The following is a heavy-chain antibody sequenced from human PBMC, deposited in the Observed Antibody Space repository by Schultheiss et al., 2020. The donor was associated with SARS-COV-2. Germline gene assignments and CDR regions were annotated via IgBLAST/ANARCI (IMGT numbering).Heavy chain of an antibody. J-gene: IGHJ6*03. V-gene: IGHV4-59*08. CDR1: GGSFSGNY. CDR3: ARTRIQTNYYYYYMDV. Sequence: SETLSLTCAVHGGSFSGNYWSWIRQPPGKGLEWIGYIYYSGSTNYNPSLKSRVTISVDTSKNQFSLKLSSVTAADTAVYYCARTRIQTNYYYYYMDVWGKGTTVTVSS. CDR2: IYYSGST.